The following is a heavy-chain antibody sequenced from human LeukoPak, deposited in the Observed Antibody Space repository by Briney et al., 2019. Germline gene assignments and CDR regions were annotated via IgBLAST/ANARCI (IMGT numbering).Heavy chain of an antibody. CDR2: IYYSGST. CDR3: TAAGIGAFDI. Sequence: SETLSLTCTVSGGSISSYYWSWIRQPPGKGLEWIGYIYYSGSTNYNPSLKSRVTISVDTSKNQFSLKLSSVTAADTAVNYCTAAGIGAFDIWGQGTMVTVSS. D-gene: IGHD6-13*01. J-gene: IGHJ3*02. CDR1: GGSISSYY. V-gene: IGHV4-59*01.